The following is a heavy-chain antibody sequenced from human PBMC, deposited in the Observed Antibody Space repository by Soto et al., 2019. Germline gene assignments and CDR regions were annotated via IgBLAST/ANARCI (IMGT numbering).Heavy chain of an antibody. Sequence: KTGGSLRLSCAASGFTFTRYSMNWVRQAPGKGLEWVSSISSTTNYIYYGDSMKGRFTISRDNAKNSLYLEMNSLRAEDTAVYYYARVSEEVTSNFESWGQGTLVSVS. CDR2: ISSTTNYI. CDR3: ARVSEEVTSNFES. J-gene: IGHJ4*02. V-gene: IGHV3-21*06. CDR1: GFTFTRYS.